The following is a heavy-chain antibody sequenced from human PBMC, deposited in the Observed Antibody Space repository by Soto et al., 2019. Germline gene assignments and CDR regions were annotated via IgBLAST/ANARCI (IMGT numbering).Heavy chain of an antibody. CDR2: IMPVFHTT. V-gene: IGHV1-69*01. Sequence: VQLVQSGAEVKKPGSSVKVSCQASGGTFNNFAFTWVRQAPGQGLEWLGGIMPVFHTTNIAQTFQDRITVTADDFKTTVYMEMTSLRYDDTAVYYCATATISPVSATLYHYGMDVWGQGTTVTVSS. J-gene: IGHJ6*02. CDR1: GGTFNNFA. D-gene: IGHD6-25*01. CDR3: ATATISPVSATLYHYGMDV.